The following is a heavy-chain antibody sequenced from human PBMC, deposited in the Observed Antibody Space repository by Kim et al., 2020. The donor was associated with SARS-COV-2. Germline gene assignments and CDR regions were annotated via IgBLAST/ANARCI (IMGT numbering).Heavy chain of an antibody. Sequence: SQTLSLTCAISGDSVSSNSAAWNWIRQSPSRGLEWLGRTYYRSEWEHDYALAVKSRITIHPDTSKNQVSLQLNSVTPEDTAVYYCARGRIGSIDYWGPGTLVTVSS. CDR2: TYYRSEWEH. CDR1: GDSVSSNSAA. CDR3: ARGRIGSIDY. D-gene: IGHD3-10*01. J-gene: IGHJ4*02. V-gene: IGHV6-1*01.